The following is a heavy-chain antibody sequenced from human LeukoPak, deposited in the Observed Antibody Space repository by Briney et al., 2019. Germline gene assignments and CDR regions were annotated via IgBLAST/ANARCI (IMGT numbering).Heavy chain of an antibody. D-gene: IGHD1-14*01. CDR2: IYYSGST. CDR1: GASISSDY. V-gene: IGHV4-59*01. Sequence: PSETLSLTCTVSGASISSDYWSWIRQPPGKGLEWIGYIYYSGSTNYNPSLKSRVTISVDTSKNQFSLKLSSVTAADTAVYYCARVTGYRNDAFDIWGQGTMVTVSS. J-gene: IGHJ3*02. CDR3: ARVTGYRNDAFDI.